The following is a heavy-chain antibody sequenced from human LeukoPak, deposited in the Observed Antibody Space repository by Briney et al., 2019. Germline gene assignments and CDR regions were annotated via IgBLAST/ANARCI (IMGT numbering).Heavy chain of an antibody. V-gene: IGHV3-30*02. J-gene: IGHJ4*02. CDR3: AKGGYKYDSSGHNYYDY. D-gene: IGHD3-22*01. CDR1: GFTFDDYG. Sequence: GGSLRLSCAASGFTFDDYGMSWVRQAPGKGLEWVAFIRYDGSKKDYADSVKGRFTISRDNSKNTLFLKMNSLRGEDTAVYYCAKGGYKYDSSGHNYYDYWGQGTLVTVSS. CDR2: IRYDGSKK.